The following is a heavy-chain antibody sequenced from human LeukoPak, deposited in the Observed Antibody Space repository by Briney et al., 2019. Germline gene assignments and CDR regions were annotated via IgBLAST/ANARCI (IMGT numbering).Heavy chain of an antibody. J-gene: IGHJ5*02. CDR3: ARADRLHGGPYLIGP. D-gene: IGHD2-21*01. V-gene: IGHV1-2*02. Sequence: ASVKVSCKTSGYSFTDYYMHWVRQAPGQGLKWMGWINPNSGGTSSAQKFQGRVTMTRDTSITTVYMEVSWLTSDDTAIYYCARADRLHGGPYLIGPWGQGTLVTVSS. CDR1: GYSFTDYY. CDR2: INPNSGGT.